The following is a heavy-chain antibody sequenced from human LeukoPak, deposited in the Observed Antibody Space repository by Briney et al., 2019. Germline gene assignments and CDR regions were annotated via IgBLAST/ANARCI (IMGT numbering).Heavy chain of an antibody. V-gene: IGHV4-59*01. D-gene: IGHD4-17*01. CDR2: IYYNGNT. CDR3: ARGSLRGVTTTFSDY. CDR1: GDSISDYY. J-gene: IGHJ4*02. Sequence: SETLSLTCSVSGDSISDYYWSWIRQPPGKGLEWLGYIYYNGNTNYNPSLESRVIISVDTSKNQFSLKLHSVTAADTAVYYCARGSLRGVTTTFSDYWGQGTLVTVSS.